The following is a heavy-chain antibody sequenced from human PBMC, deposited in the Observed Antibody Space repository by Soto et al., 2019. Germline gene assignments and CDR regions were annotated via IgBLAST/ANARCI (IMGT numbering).Heavy chain of an antibody. CDR3: ARGIGYRSGDWAY. Sequence: AGSLRLSCPASGFTFSSYAMHWVRPPPGKGLEWVAVISSDGSNKYYGDSVKGRFTIPRENSKNTLYLQVNSRRAEDTPVYYCARGIGYRSGDWAYGGPGTLVTAPS. V-gene: IGHV3-30-3*01. J-gene: IGHJ4*02. D-gene: IGHD6-25*01. CDR2: ISSDGSNK. CDR1: GFTFSSYA.